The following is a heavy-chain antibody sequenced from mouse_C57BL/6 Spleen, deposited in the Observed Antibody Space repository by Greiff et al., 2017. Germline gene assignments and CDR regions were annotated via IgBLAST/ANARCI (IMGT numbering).Heavy chain of an antibody. J-gene: IGHJ4*01. CDR1: GYAFSSYW. V-gene: IGHV1-80*01. Sequence: QVHVKQSGAELVKPGASVKISCKASGYAFSSYWMNWVKQRPGKGLEWIGQIYPGDGDTNYIGKFKGKATLTADKSSSTAYMQLSSLTSEDSAVYFCARIDYYGSSYGAMDYWGQGTSVTVSS. CDR2: IYPGDGDT. CDR3: ARIDYYGSSYGAMDY. D-gene: IGHD1-1*01.